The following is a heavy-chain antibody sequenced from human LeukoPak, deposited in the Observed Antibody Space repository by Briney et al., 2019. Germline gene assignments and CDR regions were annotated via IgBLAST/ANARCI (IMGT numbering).Heavy chain of an antibody. Sequence: GGSLRLSCAASGYTFSSYSMNWVRQAPGKGLEWVSSISSSSSYIYYADSVKGRFTISRDNAKNSLYLQMNSLRAEDTAVYYCAKGGTYGGPTFDPWGQGTLVTVSS. CDR3: AKGGTYGGPTFDP. J-gene: IGHJ5*02. V-gene: IGHV3-21*04. CDR1: GYTFSSYS. CDR2: ISSSSSYI. D-gene: IGHD1-7*01.